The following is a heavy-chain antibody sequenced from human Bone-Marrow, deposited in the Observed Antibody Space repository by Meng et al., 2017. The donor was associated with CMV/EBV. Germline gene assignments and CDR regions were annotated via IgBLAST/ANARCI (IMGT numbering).Heavy chain of an antibody. CDR1: GFTFSSYA. V-gene: IGHV3-23*03. Sequence: GESLKISCAASGFTFSSYAMTWVRQAPGKGLEWVSIIYSGGSAYYTDSVKGRFTISRDNSQDTLYLQMDSLRAEDTAVYYCAKYFLAAGISYFQHWGQGTLVTVSS. CDR3: AKYFLAAGISYFQH. D-gene: IGHD6-13*01. J-gene: IGHJ1*01. CDR2: IIYSGGSA.